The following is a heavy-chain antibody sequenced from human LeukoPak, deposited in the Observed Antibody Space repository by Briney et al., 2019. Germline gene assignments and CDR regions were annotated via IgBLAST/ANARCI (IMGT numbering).Heavy chain of an antibody. V-gene: IGHV3-30*03. D-gene: IGHD6-19*01. CDR2: ISYDGSNE. CDR3: ARETSSVYSSGNY. J-gene: IGHJ4*02. CDR1: GFTFSSFG. Sequence: GGSLRLSCAASGFTFSSFGMHWVRQAPGKGLEWVAGISYDGSNEYYGDSVKGRFTISRDNSKNTLYVQMNSLRAEDTAVYYCARETSSVYSSGNYWGQGTLVTVSS.